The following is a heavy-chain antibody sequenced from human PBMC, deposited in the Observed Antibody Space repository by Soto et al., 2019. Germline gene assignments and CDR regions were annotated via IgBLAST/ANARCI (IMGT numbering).Heavy chain of an antibody. CDR3: ARAPAPPFYDSSGSWFDP. CDR1: GGTFSSYA. V-gene: IGHV1-69*13. J-gene: IGHJ5*02. D-gene: IGHD3-22*01. Sequence: GASVKVSCKASGGTFSSYAISWVRQAPGQGLEWMGGIIPIFGTANYAQKFQGRVTITADESTSTAYMELSSLRSEDTAVYYCARAPAPPFYDSSGSWFDPWGQGTLVTAPQ. CDR2: IIPIFGTA.